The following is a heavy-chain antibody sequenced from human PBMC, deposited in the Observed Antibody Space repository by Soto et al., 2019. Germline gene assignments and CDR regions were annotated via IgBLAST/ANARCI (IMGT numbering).Heavy chain of an antibody. CDR1: GFTFSSYA. Sequence: GGSLRLSWAASGFTFSSYAMHWVRQAPGKGLEWVAVISYDGSNKYYADSVKGRFTISRDNSKNTLYLQMNSLRAEDTAVYYCARDPGDYDSSGYYQYPAYWGQGTLVTVSS. J-gene: IGHJ4*02. D-gene: IGHD3-22*01. CDR3: ARDPGDYDSSGYYQYPAY. CDR2: ISYDGSNK. V-gene: IGHV3-30-3*01.